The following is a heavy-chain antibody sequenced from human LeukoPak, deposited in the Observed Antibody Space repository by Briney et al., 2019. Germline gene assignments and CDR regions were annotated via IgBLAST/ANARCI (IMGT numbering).Heavy chain of an antibody. Sequence: SETLSLTCTVSGGSISSSSYYWGWIRQPPGKGLEWIGSIYYSGSTYYNPSLKSRVTISVDTSKNQFSLKLSSVTAADTAVYYCARRGGEGWFDPWGQGTLVTVSS. D-gene: IGHD3-16*01. CDR3: ARRGGEGWFDP. CDR2: IYYSGST. V-gene: IGHV4-39*01. J-gene: IGHJ5*02. CDR1: GGSISSSSYY.